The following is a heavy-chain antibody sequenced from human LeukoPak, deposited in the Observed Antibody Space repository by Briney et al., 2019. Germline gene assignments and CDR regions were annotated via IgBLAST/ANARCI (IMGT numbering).Heavy chain of an antibody. Sequence: EASVKVSCKASGYIFTGYYIHWVRQAPGHGLEWMGRIIPVLNIPNYAQKFQGRVTITEDKSTSTAYLELSSLRSEDTALYYCARGGIQLWLGYFDYWGQGTLVTVSS. V-gene: IGHV1-69*04. CDR1: GYIFTGYY. CDR2: IIPVLNIP. CDR3: ARGGIQLWLGYFDY. J-gene: IGHJ4*02. D-gene: IGHD5-18*01.